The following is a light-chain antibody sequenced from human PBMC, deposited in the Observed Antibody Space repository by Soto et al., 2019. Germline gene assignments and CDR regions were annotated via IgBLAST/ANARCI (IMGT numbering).Light chain of an antibody. CDR3: SSFTNTYSYV. V-gene: IGLV2-14*01. Sequence: QSALTQPASVSGSPGQSITISCTGTSSDVGGYNYVSWYQQHPGKAPKVMIYEVSNRPSEVSNRFSGSKSGNTASLTISGLQAEDEADYYCSSFTNTYSYVFGTGTKLTVL. J-gene: IGLJ1*01. CDR2: EVS. CDR1: SSDVGGYNY.